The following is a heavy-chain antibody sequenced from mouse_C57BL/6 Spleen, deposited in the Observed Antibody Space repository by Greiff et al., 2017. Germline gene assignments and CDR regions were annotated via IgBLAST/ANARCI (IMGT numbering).Heavy chain of an antibody. Sequence: EVKVVESGEGLVKPGGSLKLSCAASGFTFSSYAMSWVRQTPEKRLEWVAYISSGGDYIYYADTVKGRFTISRDQARNTLYLQMSSLKSEDTAMYYCTRVAGTDYAMDYWGQGTSVTVSS. CDR2: ISSGGDYI. D-gene: IGHD4-1*01. CDR3: TRVAGTDYAMDY. CDR1: GFTFSSYA. J-gene: IGHJ4*01. V-gene: IGHV5-9-1*02.